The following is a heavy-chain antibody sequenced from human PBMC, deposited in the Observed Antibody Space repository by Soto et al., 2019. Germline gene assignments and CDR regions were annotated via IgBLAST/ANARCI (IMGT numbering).Heavy chain of an antibody. J-gene: IGHJ4*02. CDR1: GGSISSYY. CDR2: MYYSGSN. V-gene: IGHV4-59*08. Sequence: QVQLQESGPGLLKPSETLSLTCSVSGGSISSYYWSWIRQPLGKGLEWIGYMYYSGSNTYNPSLKCRFTVSVATSRKQFSLRLCSVTAADTAVYYCARWGFCSSTNCYPDSWGQGTLVTVSS. D-gene: IGHD2-2*01. CDR3: ARWGFCSSTNCYPDS.